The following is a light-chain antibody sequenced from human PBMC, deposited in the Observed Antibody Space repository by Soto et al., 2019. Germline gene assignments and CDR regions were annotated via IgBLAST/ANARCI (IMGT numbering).Light chain of an antibody. CDR1: SSNVGGYNY. V-gene: IGLV2-14*03. CDR2: DVT. Sequence: QSALTQPASVSGSPGQSITISCTGTSSNVGGYNYVSWYQQHPGRAPKLIIYDVTNRPSGISNRFSGSKSGNTASLTISGLQTEDEADYYCISFTSRHIYAFGTGTRSPS. J-gene: IGLJ1*01. CDR3: ISFTSRHIYA.